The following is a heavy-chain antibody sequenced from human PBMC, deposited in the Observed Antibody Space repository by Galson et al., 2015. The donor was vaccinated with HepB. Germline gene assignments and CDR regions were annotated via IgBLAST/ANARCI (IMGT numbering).Heavy chain of an antibody. J-gene: IGHJ6*03. CDR3: ARDVGAAAGSLDYYMDV. CDR1: GYTFTGYY. CDR2: INPNSGGT. V-gene: IGHV1-2*04. D-gene: IGHD6-13*01. Sequence: SVKVSCKASGYTFTGYYMHWVRQAPGQGLEWMGWINPNSGGTNYAQKFQGWVTMTRDASISTAYMELSRLRSDDTAVYYCARDVGAAAGSLDYYMDVWGKGTTVTVSS.